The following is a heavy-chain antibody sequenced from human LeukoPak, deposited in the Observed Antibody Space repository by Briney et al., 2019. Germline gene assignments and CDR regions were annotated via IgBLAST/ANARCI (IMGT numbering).Heavy chain of an antibody. CDR2: ISSSGSTI. D-gene: IGHD6-19*01. CDR3: ARDADPGIAVADLDY. Sequence: GSLRLSCAASGFTFSSYSMNWVRQAPGKGLEWVSCISSSGSTIYYADSVKGRLTISRDSAKNSLYLQMNSLRAEDTAVYYCARDADPGIAVADLDYWGQGTLVTVSS. J-gene: IGHJ4*02. CDR1: GFTFSSYS. V-gene: IGHV3-48*04.